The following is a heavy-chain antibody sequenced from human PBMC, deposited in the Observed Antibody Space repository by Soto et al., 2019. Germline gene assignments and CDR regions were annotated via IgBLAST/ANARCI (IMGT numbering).Heavy chain of an antibody. V-gene: IGHV1-2*04. D-gene: IGHD3-16*02. CDR2: INPNSGGT. J-gene: IGHJ6*02. CDR3: ARDIGKTLVYGLDV. CDR1: GYTFTGYY. Sequence: ASVKVSCKATGYTFTGYYIHWVRQAPGQGLEWMGWINPNSGGTNYAQKFQGWVTLTRDTSISTAYLELSRLRSDDTAVYYCARDIGKTLVYGLDVWGQGTTVTVSS.